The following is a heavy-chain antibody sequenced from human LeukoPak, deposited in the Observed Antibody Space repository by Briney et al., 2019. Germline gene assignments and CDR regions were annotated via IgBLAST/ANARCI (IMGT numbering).Heavy chain of an antibody. CDR2: IWYDGSNK. V-gene: IGHV3-33*01. D-gene: IGHD3-22*01. Sequence: PGGSLRLSCAASGFTFSSYGMHWVRQAPGKGLEWVAVIWYDGSNKYYADSVKGRFTIPRDNSKNTLYLQMSSLRAEDTAVYYCASDYYDSSGYYSYAFDIWGQGTMVTVSS. CDR1: GFTFSSYG. J-gene: IGHJ3*02. CDR3: ASDYYDSSGYYSYAFDI.